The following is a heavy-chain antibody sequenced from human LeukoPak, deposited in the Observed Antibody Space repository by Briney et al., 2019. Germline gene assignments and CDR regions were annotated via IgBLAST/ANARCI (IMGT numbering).Heavy chain of an antibody. V-gene: IGHV1-46*01. D-gene: IGHD3-22*01. Sequence: ASVKVSCKASGYTFTGYYLHWVRQAPGQGLEWMGIINPSGGSTSYAQKFQGRVTMTRDTSTSTVYMELSSLRSEDTAVYYCARVSLQEGYYYDSSFDYWGQGTLVTVSS. J-gene: IGHJ4*02. CDR3: ARVSLQEGYYYDSSFDY. CDR2: INPSGGST. CDR1: GYTFTGYY.